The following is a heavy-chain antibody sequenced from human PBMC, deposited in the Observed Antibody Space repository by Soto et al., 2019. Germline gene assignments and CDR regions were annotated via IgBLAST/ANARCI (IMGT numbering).Heavy chain of an antibody. CDR1: GGTFSSYA. CDR3: ALGKRALGELVPAAPF. CDR2: IIPIFGTA. J-gene: IGHJ4*02. Sequence: SVKVSCKASGGTFSSYAISWVRQAPGQGLEWMGGIIPIFGTANYAQKFQGRVTITADESTSTAYMELSSLRSEDTAVYYCALGKRALGELVPAAPFWGQGTLVTVSS. D-gene: IGHD2-2*01. V-gene: IGHV1-69*13.